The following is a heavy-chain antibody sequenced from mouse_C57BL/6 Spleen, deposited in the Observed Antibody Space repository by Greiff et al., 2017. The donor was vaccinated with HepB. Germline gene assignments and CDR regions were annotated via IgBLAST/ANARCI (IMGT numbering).Heavy chain of an antibody. CDR3: ARAITTAFDY. CDR2: ISDGGSYT. Sequence: EVQLVESGGGLVKPGGSLKLSCAASGFTFSSYAMSWVRQTPEKRLEWVATISDGGSYTYYPDNVKGRLTISRDNAKNNLYLQMSHLKSEDTAMYYCARAITTAFDYWGQGTTLTVSS. J-gene: IGHJ2*01. CDR1: GFTFSSYA. D-gene: IGHD1-1*01. V-gene: IGHV5-4*01.